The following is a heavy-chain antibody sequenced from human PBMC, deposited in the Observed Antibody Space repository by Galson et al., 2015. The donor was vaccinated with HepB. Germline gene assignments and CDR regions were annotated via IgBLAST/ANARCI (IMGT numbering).Heavy chain of an antibody. J-gene: IGHJ2*01. CDR3: ARNPKYWYLDL. CDR2: SDIDGSAT. D-gene: IGHD2/OR15-2a*01. V-gene: IGHV3-74*01. Sequence: SLRLSCAASGFTFSSHWMHWVRQSPGEGLVWVARSDIDGSATSYADSVKGRFTISRDNAKNTLYLQMNGLRVEDTAVYYCARNPKYWYLDLWGRGTLVAVSS. CDR1: GFTFSSHW.